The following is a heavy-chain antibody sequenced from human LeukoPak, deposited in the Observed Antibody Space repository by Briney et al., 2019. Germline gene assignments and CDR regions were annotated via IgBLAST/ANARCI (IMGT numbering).Heavy chain of an antibody. CDR2: ISYDGSNK. Sequence: PGRSLRLSCAASGFTFSSYAMHWVRQAPGRGLEWVAVISYDGSNKYHADSVKGRFSISRDNSKNTLYMQMNSLRAEDTAVYYCARDRYGDYSGMDVWGQGTTVTVSS. CDR3: ARDRYGDYSGMDV. V-gene: IGHV3-30-3*01. D-gene: IGHD4-17*01. J-gene: IGHJ6*02. CDR1: GFTFSSYA.